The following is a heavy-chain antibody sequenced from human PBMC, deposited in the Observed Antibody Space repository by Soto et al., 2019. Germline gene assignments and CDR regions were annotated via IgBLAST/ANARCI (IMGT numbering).Heavy chain of an antibody. CDR3: ARAGGANNSFDSLIHY. CDR1: GLTFSNYA. V-gene: IGHV3-30*04. Sequence: GGSLRLSCAASGLTFSNYAMHWVRQAPGKSLEWVAIISCDGNDKSYADSVKDRFTISRDNSKNTVYLQLNSLRPEDTAVYYCARAGGANNSFDSLIHYWDQGARVTVAS. D-gene: IGHD2-21*01. CDR2: ISCDGNDK. J-gene: IGHJ1*01.